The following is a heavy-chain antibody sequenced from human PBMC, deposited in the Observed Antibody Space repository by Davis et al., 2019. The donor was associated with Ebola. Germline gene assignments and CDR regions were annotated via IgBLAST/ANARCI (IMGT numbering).Heavy chain of an antibody. CDR2: MFYSGST. CDR3: ARGHSYGSMVYGMDV. V-gene: IGHV4-39*01. D-gene: IGHD5-18*01. CDR1: GGSISSSSSY. Sequence: MPGGSLRLSCTVSGGSISSSSSYWGWIRQPPGKGLEWIGNMFYSGSTYYNPSLKSRVTISVDTSKNQFSLKVSSVTAADTAVYYCARGHSYGSMVYGMDVWGQGTTVTVSS. J-gene: IGHJ6*02.